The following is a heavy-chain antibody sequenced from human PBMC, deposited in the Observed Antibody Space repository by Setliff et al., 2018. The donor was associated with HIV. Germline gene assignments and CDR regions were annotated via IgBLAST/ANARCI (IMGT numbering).Heavy chain of an antibody. CDR1: SGSISSTSSY. CDR3: ARHRYNGYFDV. CDR2: VYYSGTT. D-gene: IGHD1-1*01. V-gene: IGHV4-39*01. Sequence: PSETLSLTCSVSSGSISSTSSYWGWIRQPPGKGLEWIVSVYYSGTTYYNPSLKSRVAISVDTSKSQFSLPLNAMTAADTALYYCARHRYNGYFDVWGRGTLVTVSS. J-gene: IGHJ2*01.